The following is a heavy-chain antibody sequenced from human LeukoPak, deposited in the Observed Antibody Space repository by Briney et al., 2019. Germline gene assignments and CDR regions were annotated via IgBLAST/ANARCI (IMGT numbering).Heavy chain of an antibody. D-gene: IGHD1-26*01. J-gene: IGHJ4*02. CDR2: IYHSGST. CDR1: GGSISGSNW. V-gene: IGHV4-4*02. Sequence: SETLSLTCAVSGGSISGSNWWSWVRQPPGKGLEWIGEIYHSGSTNYNPSLKSRVTISVDKSKNQFSLKLSSVTAADTAAYYCARGTIVGATAFDYWGQGTLVTVSS. CDR3: ARGTIVGATAFDY.